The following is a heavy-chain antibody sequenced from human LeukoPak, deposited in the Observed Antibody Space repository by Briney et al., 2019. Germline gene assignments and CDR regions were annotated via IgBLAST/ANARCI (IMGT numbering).Heavy chain of an antibody. J-gene: IGHJ3*02. Sequence: GGSLRLSCAASGFSFRNYAISWVRQAPGKGLEWVSSISGSGGSTYSADSVKGRFAISRENSNNTLYLQMNSLRADDTAMYYCAKDSEATITPLSAFDIWGQGTMVTVSS. CDR2: ISGSGGST. D-gene: IGHD4-23*01. V-gene: IGHV3-23*01. CDR1: GFSFRNYA. CDR3: AKDSEATITPLSAFDI.